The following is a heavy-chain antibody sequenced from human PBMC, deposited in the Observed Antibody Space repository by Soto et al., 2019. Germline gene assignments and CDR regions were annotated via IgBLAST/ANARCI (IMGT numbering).Heavy chain of an antibody. J-gene: IGHJ3*02. CDR2: IYYSGST. D-gene: IGHD3-22*01. CDR1: GGSISSGDYY. Sequence: PSETMSPTCTVSGGSISSGDYYWSWIRQPPGKGLEWIGYIYYSGSTYYNPSLKSRVTISVDTSKNQFSLKLSSVTAADTAVYYCARVSYYYDSSGYYYVAFDIWGQGTMVTVSS. V-gene: IGHV4-30-4*01. CDR3: ARVSYYYDSSGYYYVAFDI.